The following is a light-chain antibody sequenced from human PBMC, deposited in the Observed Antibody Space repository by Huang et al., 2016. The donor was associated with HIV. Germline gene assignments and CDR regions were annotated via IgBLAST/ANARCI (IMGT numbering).Light chain of an antibody. J-gene: IGKJ2*01. CDR2: KAS. CDR1: QSISTW. CDR3: QQYNTDSGYT. Sequence: DIQMTQSPSTLSASVGDRVTITCRASQSISTWLAWYQQIPGKAPKLLIYKASSLESAVPSRFSGSGSGTEFTLTISSLQPDDFATYYCQQYNTDSGYTFGQGTKLEI. V-gene: IGKV1-5*03.